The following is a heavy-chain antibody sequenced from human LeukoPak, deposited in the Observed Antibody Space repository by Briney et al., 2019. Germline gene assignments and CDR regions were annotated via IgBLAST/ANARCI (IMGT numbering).Heavy chain of an antibody. CDR2: MYYSVAT. CDR3: AGGPTCNWFDP. D-gene: IGHD3-16*01. CDR1: GGSLSSYH. V-gene: IGHV4-59*01. Sequence: PSETLSLTCTVSGGSLSSYHWSWIRPPPGKGLEWIGSMYYSVATNYNTSLKSRVTISGDTSKNQFSLNPASVTAADTAVYYCAGGPTCNWFDPWGQGTLVTVSS. J-gene: IGHJ5*02.